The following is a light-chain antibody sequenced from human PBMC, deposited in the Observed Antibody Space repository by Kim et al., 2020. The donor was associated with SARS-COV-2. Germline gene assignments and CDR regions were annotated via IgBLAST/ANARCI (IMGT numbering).Light chain of an antibody. CDR2: TTS. Sequence: DIQMTQSPSSLSASVGDRVTITCRASQDISGWLAWYQQKPEKAPKLLIYTTSTLESGVPSRFSGSRSGTEFTLTITNLQPDDFATYYCQQYTTYPRTFGEGTKVDIK. CDR3: QQYTTYPRT. J-gene: IGKJ4*01. V-gene: IGKV1D-16*01. CDR1: QDISGW.